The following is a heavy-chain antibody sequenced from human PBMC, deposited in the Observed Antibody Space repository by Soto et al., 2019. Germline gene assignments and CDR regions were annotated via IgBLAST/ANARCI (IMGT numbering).Heavy chain of an antibody. CDR1: GFTFSSYG. J-gene: IGHJ4*02. D-gene: IGHD7-27*01. Sequence: PGGSLRLSCAASGFTFSSYGMHWVCQAPGKGLEWVAVISYDGSNKYYADSVKGRFTISRDNSKNTVYLQMNSLRAEDTAIYYCAKPQNWEYYFDYWGQGTLVTVS. CDR3: AKPQNWEYYFDY. CDR2: ISYDGSNK. V-gene: IGHV3-30*18.